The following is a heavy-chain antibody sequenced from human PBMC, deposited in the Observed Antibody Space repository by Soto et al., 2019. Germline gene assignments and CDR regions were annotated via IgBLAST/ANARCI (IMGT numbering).Heavy chain of an antibody. CDR1: GFTFSSYA. V-gene: IGHV3-30-3*01. CDR3: AREEGTAMVPDYFDY. D-gene: IGHD5-18*01. J-gene: IGHJ4*02. Sequence: GGSLRLSCAASGFTFSSYAMHWVRQAPGKGLEWVAVISYDGSNKFYADSVKGRFTISRDNSKNTLYLQMNSLRAEDTAVYYCAREEGTAMVPDYFDYWGQGTLVTVSS. CDR2: ISYDGSNK.